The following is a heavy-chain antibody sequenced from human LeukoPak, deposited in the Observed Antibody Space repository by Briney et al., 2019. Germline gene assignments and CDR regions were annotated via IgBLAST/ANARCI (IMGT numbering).Heavy chain of an antibody. D-gene: IGHD3-22*01. Sequence: GGSLRLSCAASGFTFSSYEMNWVRQAPGKGLEWVSLITWDGGSTYYADSVKGRSTISRDNSKNSLYLQMNSLRAEDTAVYYCARGSYNYYDSSGYYYGWFDPWGQGTLVTVSS. CDR1: GFTFSSYE. J-gene: IGHJ5*02. CDR2: ITWDGGST. V-gene: IGHV3-43D*04. CDR3: ARGSYNYYDSSGYYYGWFDP.